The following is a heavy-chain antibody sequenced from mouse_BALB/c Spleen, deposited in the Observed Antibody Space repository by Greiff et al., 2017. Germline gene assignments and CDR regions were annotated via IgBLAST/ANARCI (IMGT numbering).Heavy chain of an antibody. CDR3: ARPGYYGRKAMDY. CDR2: INPSNGRT. Sequence: EVQLQQSGPELEKPGASVKISCKASGYSFTGYNMNWVKQSNGKSLEWIGEINPSNGRTNYNEKFKSKATLTVDKSSSTAYMQLSSLTSEDSAVYFCARPGYYGRKAMDYWGQGTSVTVSS. J-gene: IGHJ4*01. D-gene: IGHD1-1*01. CDR1: GYSFTGYN. V-gene: IGHV1-39*01.